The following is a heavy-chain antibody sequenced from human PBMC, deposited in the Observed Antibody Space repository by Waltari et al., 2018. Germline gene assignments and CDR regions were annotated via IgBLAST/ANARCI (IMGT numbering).Heavy chain of an antibody. CDR1: GGSLSSGGYS. J-gene: IGHJ6*03. CDR3: ASNTVGYCSGGSCYSYYYYYYMDG. CDR2: IYYSGST. D-gene: IGHD2-15*01. Sequence: QVQLQESGPGLVKPSQTLSRTCTVSGGSLSSGGYSWRWIRLHPGKGLDWLGYIYYSGSTYYNPSLKSRVTISVDTSKSQFSRKLSSVTAADTAGYYGASNTVGYCSGGSCYSYYYYYYMDGWGKGTTVTVSS. V-gene: IGHV4-31*03.